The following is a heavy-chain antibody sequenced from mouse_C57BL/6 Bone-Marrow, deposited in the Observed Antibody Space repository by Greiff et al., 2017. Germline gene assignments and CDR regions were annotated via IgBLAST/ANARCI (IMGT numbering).Heavy chain of an antibody. J-gene: IGHJ2*01. V-gene: IGHV1-47*01. CDR1: GYTFTTYP. D-gene: IGHD5-1*01. Sequence: VKLQQSGAELVKPGASVTLSCKASGYTFTTYPIEWMKQNHGKSLEWIGNFHPYNDDTKYNEKFKGKATLTVEKSSNTVYMELRRLTSYDSAFYYCARSSTFFYDFDYWGQGTTVTVAS. CDR2: FHPYNDDT. CDR3: ARSSTFFYDFDY.